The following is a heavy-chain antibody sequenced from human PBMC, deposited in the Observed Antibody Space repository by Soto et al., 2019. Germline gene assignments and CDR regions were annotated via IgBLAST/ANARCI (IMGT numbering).Heavy chain of an antibody. CDR3: PPYSSSRKYDY. Sequence: EVQLVESGGGLVKPGESLRLSCAASGFTFGDAWMSWVRQAPGKGLEWVGRIKSNSDGGTTDYAAPVKGRFNISRGDSINTVDLQMNSLKTPDTAVYYCPPYSSSRKYDYWGPGTLVTVSS. CDR2: IKSNSDGGTT. V-gene: IGHV3-15*01. J-gene: IGHJ4*02. D-gene: IGHD6-13*01. CDR1: GFTFGDAW.